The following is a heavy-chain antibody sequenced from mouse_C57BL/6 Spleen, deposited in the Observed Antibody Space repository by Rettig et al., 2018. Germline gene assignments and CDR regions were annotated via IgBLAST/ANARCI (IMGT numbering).Heavy chain of an antibody. J-gene: IGHJ1*03. CDR2: SRNKANDYTT. CDR3: ARDNYDWYFDV. CDR1: GFTFSDFY. V-gene: IGHV7-1*01. D-gene: IGHD1-1*02. Sequence: LRLSCATSGFTFSDFYMEWVRQAPGKGLEWIAASRNKANDYTTEYSASVKGRFIVSRDTSQSILYLQMNALRAEDTAIYYCARDNYDWYFDVWGTGTTVTVSS.